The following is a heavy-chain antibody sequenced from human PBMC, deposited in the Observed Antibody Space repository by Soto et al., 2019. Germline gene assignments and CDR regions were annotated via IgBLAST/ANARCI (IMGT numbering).Heavy chain of an antibody. CDR2: VYYTGST. D-gene: IGHD3-22*01. Sequence: SETLSLTCTVSGDSVATSSYYWCWIRQTPGRGLEWIGTVYYTGSTYYNPSLKSRVTISVDTSKNQFSLKLSSVTAADTAVYYCARLYYYDTSFQHWGQGTLVTVSS. V-gene: IGHV4-39*01. J-gene: IGHJ1*01. CDR3: ARLYYYDTSFQH. CDR1: GDSVATSSYY.